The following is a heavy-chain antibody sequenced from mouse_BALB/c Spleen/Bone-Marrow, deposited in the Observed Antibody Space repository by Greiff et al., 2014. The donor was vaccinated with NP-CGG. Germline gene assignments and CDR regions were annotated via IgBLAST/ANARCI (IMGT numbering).Heavy chain of an antibody. CDR1: GYTFTDYE. Sequence: VQLQQSGAELVRPGASVKLSCKALGYTFTDYEMHWVKQTPVHGLEWIGTIHPGSGGAAYNQKFKGKATLTADKSSSTAYMELSSLTSEDSAVYYCARGGLRGDGFAYWGQGTLVTVSA. V-gene: IGHV1-15*01. D-gene: IGHD2-4*01. CDR3: ARGGLRGDGFAY. J-gene: IGHJ3*01. CDR2: IHPGSGGA.